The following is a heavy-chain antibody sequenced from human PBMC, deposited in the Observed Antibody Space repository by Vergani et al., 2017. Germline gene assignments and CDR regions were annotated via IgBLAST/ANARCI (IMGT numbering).Heavy chain of an antibody. CDR1: GFTFSSYA. D-gene: IGHD7-27*01. CDR3: AREAGDNNYYYYMDV. J-gene: IGHJ6*03. Sequence: QVQLVESGGGVVQPGRSLRLSCAASGFTFSSYAMHWVRQAPGKGLEWVAVISYDGSNKYYADSVTGRFTITRDNSKNTLYLQMNSLRAEDTAVYYCAREAGDNNYYYYMDVWGKGTTVTVSS. CDR2: ISYDGSNK. V-gene: IGHV3-30-3*01.